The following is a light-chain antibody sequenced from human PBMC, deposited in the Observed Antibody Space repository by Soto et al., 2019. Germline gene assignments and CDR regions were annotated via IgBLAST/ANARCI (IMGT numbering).Light chain of an antibody. V-gene: IGKV1-39*01. Sequence: DIPMTQPPSSLSASVGDRVTITCRASQSISSYLTWYQQKPGKAPKLLINVASTLQSGVPSRFSGSGSGTDFTLVISSLQPEDFATYFCHQSSITPQTFGGGTRVEIK. CDR3: HQSSITPQT. CDR1: QSISSY. CDR2: VAS. J-gene: IGKJ4*01.